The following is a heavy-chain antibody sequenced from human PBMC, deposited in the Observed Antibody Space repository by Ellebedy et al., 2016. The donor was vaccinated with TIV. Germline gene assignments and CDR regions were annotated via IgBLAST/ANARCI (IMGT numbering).Heavy chain of an antibody. CDR3: TRGDVFDI. CDR1: GYTFTSYD. J-gene: IGHJ3*02. V-gene: IGHV1-18*01. Sequence: ASVKVSXXASGYTFTSYDITWVRQAPGQGLEWMGWISSYNGNTNYAQNLQGRVTMTTDTSTSTAYMELRSLRSDDTAVYYCTRGDVFDIWGQGTMVTVSS. CDR2: ISSYNGNT.